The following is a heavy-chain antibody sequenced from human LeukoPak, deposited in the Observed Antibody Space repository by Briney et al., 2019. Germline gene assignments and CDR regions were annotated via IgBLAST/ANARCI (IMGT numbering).Heavy chain of an antibody. CDR2: INTNTRNP. CDR3: ARGGFDSRWACDI. V-gene: IGHV7-4-1*02. D-gene: IGHD3-9*01. J-gene: IGHJ3*02. CDR1: GYSFTRYA. Sequence: ASVKVSCKASGYSFTRYAMNWVRQAPGQGLEWMGWINTNTRNPTYAQGFTGRVVFSLDTSVSTAYLQISSLKAEDTAVYYCARGGFDSRWACDIWGQGTMVTVSS.